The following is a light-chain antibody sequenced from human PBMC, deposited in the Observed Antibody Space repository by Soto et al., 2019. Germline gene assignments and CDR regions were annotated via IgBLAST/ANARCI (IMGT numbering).Light chain of an antibody. CDR3: QQHGTSPIT. Sequence: EIVLTQSPGTLSLSPGERATLSCRASQSFSSYLAWYQQKPGQAPRLLIYDASNRATGIPARFSGSGSGTDFTLTISRLEPEDFAVYYCQQHGTSPITFGQGTRLEIK. CDR2: DAS. V-gene: IGKV3-11*01. J-gene: IGKJ5*01. CDR1: QSFSSY.